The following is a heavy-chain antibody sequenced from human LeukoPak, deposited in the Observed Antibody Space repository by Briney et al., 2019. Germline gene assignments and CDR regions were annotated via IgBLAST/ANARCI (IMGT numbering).Heavy chain of an antibody. CDR2: IYPGDSDT. J-gene: IGHJ3*02. D-gene: IGHD5-12*01. CDR3: AKRAHIVANPFDI. V-gene: IGHV5-51*01. Sequence: GESLKISRKGSGYSFTSYWIVWVRQMPGKGLEWMGIIYPGDSDTRYSPSFQGQVTFSVDKSISTAYLQWSSLKASDTAMYYCAKRAHIVANPFDIWGQGTMVTVSS. CDR1: GYSFTSYW.